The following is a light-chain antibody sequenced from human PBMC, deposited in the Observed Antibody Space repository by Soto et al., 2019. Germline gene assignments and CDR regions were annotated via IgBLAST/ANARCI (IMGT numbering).Light chain of an antibody. CDR3: QQYGNPPQT. CDR2: GAS. CDR1: QSVINSY. Sequence: ETVLTQSPGTLSLSPGERATLSCRASQSVINSYLAWYQQKPGQAPRLLIYGASSRATGIPDRFSGSGSGTDFTLNISSLEPEDFAVYHCQQYGNPPQTFGQGTKVEIK. J-gene: IGKJ1*01. V-gene: IGKV3-20*01.